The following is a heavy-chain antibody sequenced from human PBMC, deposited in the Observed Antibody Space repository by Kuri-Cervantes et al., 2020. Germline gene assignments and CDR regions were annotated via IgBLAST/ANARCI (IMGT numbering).Heavy chain of an antibody. CDR1: GFTFDDYA. CDR3: AKDQQRDPTSGGPDY. CDR2: ISWKSGSI. J-gene: IGHJ4*02. Sequence: SLKISCAASGFTFDDYAMHWVRQVPGKGLEWVSGISWKSGSIGYADSVKGRFTISRDNAKNSLYLQMNSLRAEDTALYYCAKDQQRDPTSGGPDYWGQGTLVTVSS. D-gene: IGHD1/OR15-1a*01. V-gene: IGHV3-9*01.